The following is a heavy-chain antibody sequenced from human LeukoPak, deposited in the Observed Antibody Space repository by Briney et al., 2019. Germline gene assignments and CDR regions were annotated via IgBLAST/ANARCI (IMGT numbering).Heavy chain of an antibody. J-gene: IGHJ4*02. V-gene: IGHV3-74*01. CDR3: ARELPFDY. CDR1: GSTFSNYW. Sequence: GGSLRLSCAVSGSTFSNYWMHWVRQAPGKGLVWVSRIKSDGSRTDYADSVKGRFTISRDNAKNTLYLQMNSLRAEDTAVYYCARELPFDYWGQGTLVTVSS. D-gene: IGHD2-15*01. CDR2: IKSDGSRT.